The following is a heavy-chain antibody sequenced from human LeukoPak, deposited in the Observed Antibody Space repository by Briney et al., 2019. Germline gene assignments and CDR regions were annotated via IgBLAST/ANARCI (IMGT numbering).Heavy chain of an antibody. J-gene: IGHJ4*02. V-gene: IGHV3-21*01. CDR3: VMNDYRGY. Sequence: PGGSLRLSCAASGFTFSSYFWMHWVRPAPGKGLEWVSSISDTGRTVHYADSVRGRFTISRDNAKNSLWLQMNSLRVEDTAVYYCVMNDYRGYWGQGALVTVSS. CDR2: ISDTGRTV. D-gene: IGHD4-11*01. CDR1: GFTFSSYF.